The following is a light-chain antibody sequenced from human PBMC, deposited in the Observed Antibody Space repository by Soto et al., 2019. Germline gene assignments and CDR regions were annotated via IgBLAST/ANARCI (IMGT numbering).Light chain of an antibody. CDR2: EVS. J-gene: IGLJ1*01. Sequence: QSVLTQPASVSGSPGQSITISCTGTSSDIGTYNYVSWYQQHPGKAPKLVIYEVSYRPSGVSIRFSASKSVNTASLTISGLQAGDEADYYCSSYTSKNDRVFGTGTKVTVL. CDR3: SSYTSKNDRV. V-gene: IGLV2-14*01. CDR1: SSDIGTYNY.